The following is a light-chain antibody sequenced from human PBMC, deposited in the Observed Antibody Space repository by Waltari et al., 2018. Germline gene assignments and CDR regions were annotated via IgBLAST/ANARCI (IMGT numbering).Light chain of an antibody. CDR3: QQYNNYSPWT. V-gene: IGKV1-5*03. J-gene: IGKJ1*01. CDR1: QSIVRW. CDR2: EAS. Sequence: DIQMTHSPSTLSASVGDRVTITCRASQSIVRWLAWYQEKPGKAPKLLIYEASRLESGVPSRFSGSGFGTEFTLTIGSLQPDDFATYYCQQYNNYSPWTFGQGTRVEMK.